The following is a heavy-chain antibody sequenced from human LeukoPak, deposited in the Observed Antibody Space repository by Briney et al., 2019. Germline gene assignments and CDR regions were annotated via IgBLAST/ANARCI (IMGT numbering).Heavy chain of an antibody. CDR3: AKDSSGSYSTYYFDY. CDR2: ISWNSGSI. V-gene: IGHV3-9*01. J-gene: IGHJ4*02. CDR1: GFTFDDYA. D-gene: IGHD3-10*01. Sequence: PGGSLRLSCAASGFTFDDYAMHWVRHAPGKGLEWVSGISWNSGSIGYADSVKGRFTISRDNAKNSLYLQMNSLRAEDTALYYCAKDSSGSYSTYYFDYWGQGTLVTVSS.